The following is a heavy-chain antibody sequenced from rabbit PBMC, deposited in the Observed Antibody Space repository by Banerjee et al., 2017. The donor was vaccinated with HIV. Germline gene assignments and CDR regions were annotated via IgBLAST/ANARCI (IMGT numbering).Heavy chain of an antibody. D-gene: IGHD8-1*01. V-gene: IGHV1S40*01. J-gene: IGHJ3*01. CDR2: IYTGDGST. Sequence: QSLEESGGDLVKPGASLPLTCTASGFTISSNDYMCWVRQAPGKGLEWIACIYTGDGSTAYASWAKGRFTISKSSSTAVTLQMTSLTAADTATYFCARGPRYAGSSVYGYDLWGQGTLVTVS. CDR3: ARGPRYAGSSVYGYDL. CDR1: GFTISSNDY.